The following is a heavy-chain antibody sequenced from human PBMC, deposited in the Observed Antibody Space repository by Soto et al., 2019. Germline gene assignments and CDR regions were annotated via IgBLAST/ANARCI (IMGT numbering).Heavy chain of an antibody. CDR3: AREENCSGGTCYSEYFHR. Sequence: ASVKVSCKASGFLFTAYSMHWVRLAPGQGLEWMGVVNPSGGSTKYAQNFQGRVTMTRDTSTTTIYMELSSLRSDDTAIYYCAREENCSGGTCYSEYFHRWGQGALVTVSS. D-gene: IGHD2-15*01. V-gene: IGHV1-46*01. CDR2: VNPSGGST. CDR1: GFLFTAYS. J-gene: IGHJ1*01.